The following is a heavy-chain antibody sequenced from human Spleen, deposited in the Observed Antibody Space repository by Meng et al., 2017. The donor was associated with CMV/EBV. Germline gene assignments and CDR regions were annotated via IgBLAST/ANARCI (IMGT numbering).Heavy chain of an antibody. CDR3: ARDYRGIAEDYGDY. D-gene: IGHD1-26*01. CDR1: GGSSSSGDYY. Sequence: QAHLRRSGPGLAKPSQTLSLTCTVSGGSSSSGDYYWSWIRQPSGKGLEWIGYIYYSGSTYYNPSLKSRVTISVDTSKNQFSLKLSSVTAADTAVYYCARDYRGIAEDYGDYIGQGTLVTVSS. CDR2: IYYSGST. J-gene: IGHJ4*02. V-gene: IGHV4-30-4*08.